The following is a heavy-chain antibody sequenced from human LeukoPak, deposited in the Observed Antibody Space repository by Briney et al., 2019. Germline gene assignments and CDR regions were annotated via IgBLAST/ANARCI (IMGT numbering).Heavy chain of an antibody. CDR3: ARRGVYYDSSGYHYYFDY. CDR2: INHSGST. CDR1: GGSISSYY. D-gene: IGHD3-22*01. V-gene: IGHV4-34*01. Sequence: PSETLSLTCTVSGGSISSYYWSWIRQPAGKGLEWIGEINHSGSTNYNPSLKSPVTISVDTSKNQFSLKLSSVTAADTAVYYCARRGVYYDSSGYHYYFDYWGQGTLVTVSS. J-gene: IGHJ4*02.